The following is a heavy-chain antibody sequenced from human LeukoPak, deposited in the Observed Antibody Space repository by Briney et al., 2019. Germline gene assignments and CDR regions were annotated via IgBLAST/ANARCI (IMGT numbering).Heavy chain of an antibody. Sequence: SETLSLTCAVYGGSFSGYYWSWIRQPPGKGLEWIGEINHSGSTNYNPSLKSRVTISADTSKNQFSLKLSSVTAADTAVYYCASPGVEMATIGRLYYFDYWGQGTLVTVSS. V-gene: IGHV4-34*01. CDR1: GGSFSGYY. CDR3: ASPGVEMATIGRLYYFDY. CDR2: INHSGST. D-gene: IGHD5-12*01. J-gene: IGHJ4*02.